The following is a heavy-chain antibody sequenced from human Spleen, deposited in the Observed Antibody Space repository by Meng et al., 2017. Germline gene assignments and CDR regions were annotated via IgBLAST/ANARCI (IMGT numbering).Heavy chain of an antibody. CDR3: ATGAAYYFDY. Sequence: VQMVESGGGLVQPGGSLRLSCVASGFTISSCAMHWVRQAPGEGLECVAVISPDGTSAYYADSVNGRFTISRDNSKNTFYLQMNSLRSEDTAVYYCATGAAYYFDYWGQGALVTVSS. CDR1: GFTISSCA. CDR2: ISPDGTSA. J-gene: IGHJ4*02. D-gene: IGHD2-15*01. V-gene: IGHV3-30-3*01.